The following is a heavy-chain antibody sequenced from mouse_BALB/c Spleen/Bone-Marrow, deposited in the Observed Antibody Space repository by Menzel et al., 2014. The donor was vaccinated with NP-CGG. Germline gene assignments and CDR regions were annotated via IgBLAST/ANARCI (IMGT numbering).Heavy chain of an antibody. CDR1: GYTFTDYN. Sequence: VQLQQSGPELVKPGASVKIPCTASGYTFTDYNMDWVKQSHGKSLEWIGDINPNNGGVFYNQKFKGKATLTVDKSSSSAYMDLRSSTSEDTAVYFCAIRYYYGSPCLDYWGQGTTLTVSS. D-gene: IGHD1-1*01. J-gene: IGHJ2*01. V-gene: IGHV1-18*01. CDR3: AIRYYYGSPCLDY. CDR2: INPNNGGV.